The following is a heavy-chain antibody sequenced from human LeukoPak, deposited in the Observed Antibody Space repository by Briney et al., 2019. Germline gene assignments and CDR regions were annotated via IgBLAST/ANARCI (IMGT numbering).Heavy chain of an antibody. CDR2: IDTSGRRI. Sequence: GGSLRLSCAASGFSFSTYDMNWVRQAPGKGLEWMSYIDTSGRRIYYADSVKGRLTISRDNARNSLSVQMNSLRAEDTAVYYCVRGTLDYDYSGYAFDIWGLGTMVTVSS. J-gene: IGHJ3*02. CDR3: VRGTLDYDYSGYAFDI. D-gene: IGHD3-22*01. V-gene: IGHV3-48*03. CDR1: GFSFSTYD.